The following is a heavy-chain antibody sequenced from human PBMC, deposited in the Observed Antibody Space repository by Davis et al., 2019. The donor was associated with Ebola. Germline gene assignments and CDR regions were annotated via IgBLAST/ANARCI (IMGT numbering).Heavy chain of an antibody. CDR3: ARIPRVGDKDGYI. CDR2: ISGSGTT. D-gene: IGHD2-15*01. Sequence: PGGSLRLSCAASGFTFTSYAMSWVRQAPGKGLEWVSLISGSGTTYYADSVKGRFTISRDNSKNTLYLVMDSLRAEDTAVYYCARIPRVGDKDGYIWGQGTTVTVSS. V-gene: IGHV3-23*01. CDR1: GFTFTSYA. J-gene: IGHJ3*02.